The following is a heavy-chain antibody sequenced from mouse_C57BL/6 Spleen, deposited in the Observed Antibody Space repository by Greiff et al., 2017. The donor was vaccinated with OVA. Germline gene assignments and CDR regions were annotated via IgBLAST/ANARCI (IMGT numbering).Heavy chain of an antibody. CDR1: GFTFSDYG. J-gene: IGHJ1*03. Sequence: EVMLVESGGGLVKPGGSLKLSCAASGFTFSDYGMHWVRQAPEKGLEWVAYISSGSSTIYYADTVKGRFTISRDTAKNPLFLQMPSLRSEDTAMYYSASDYYDNNWYFAVWGTGTTVTVSS. CDR3: ASDYYDNNWYFAV. CDR2: ISSGSSTI. V-gene: IGHV5-17*01. D-gene: IGHD2-1*01.